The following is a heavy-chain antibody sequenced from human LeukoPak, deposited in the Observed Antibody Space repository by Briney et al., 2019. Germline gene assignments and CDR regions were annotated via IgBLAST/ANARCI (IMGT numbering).Heavy chain of an antibody. J-gene: IGHJ4*02. Sequence: SETLSLTCTVSGGSISSYYWSWIRQPAGKGLEWIGHISTLGSTNYNPSLKSRVSMSVDTSNYHFSLKLSFVTAADTAIYYCARVAQYLVGASSTAFFEYWGQGTLVTVSS. CDR1: GGSISSYY. D-gene: IGHD1-26*01. CDR2: ISTLGST. CDR3: ARVAQYLVGASSTAFFEY. V-gene: IGHV4-4*07.